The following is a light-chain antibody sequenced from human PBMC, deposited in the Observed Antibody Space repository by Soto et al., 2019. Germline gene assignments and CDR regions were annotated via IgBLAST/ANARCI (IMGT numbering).Light chain of an antibody. Sequence: EVVLTQSPGTLSLSPLERATLSCMASQSVNSRLAWYQHKPGQAPRLLISGASNRASGIPARFSAWGSGTDFTLTISRVDPADFAFYYCQQYFTSPITFGQGTRLEIK. V-gene: IGKV3-20*01. CDR2: GAS. J-gene: IGKJ5*01. CDR1: QSVNSR. CDR3: QQYFTSPIT.